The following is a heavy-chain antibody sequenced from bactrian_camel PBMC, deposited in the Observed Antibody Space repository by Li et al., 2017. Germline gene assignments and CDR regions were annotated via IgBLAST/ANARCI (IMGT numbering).Heavy chain of an antibody. J-gene: IGHJ6*01. Sequence: HVQLVESGGGSVQAGGSLRLSCTVSGDTSVKHCIGWFRQAPGKEREGVAAQDTDGSTCHADSVKGRFSISKDNSKNTLYLQMNGLKSEDTAIYYCAADIDPEYWVRATCPETPTPDDSGYWGQGTQVTVS. CDR1: GDTSVKHC. V-gene: IGHV3S55*01. D-gene: IGHD4*01. CDR2: QDTDGST. CDR3: AADIDPEYWVRATCPETPTPDDSGY.